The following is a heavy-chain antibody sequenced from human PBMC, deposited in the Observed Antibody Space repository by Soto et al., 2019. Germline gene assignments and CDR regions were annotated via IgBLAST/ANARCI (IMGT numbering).Heavy chain of an antibody. V-gene: IGHV3-33*01. Sequence: QVRLVESGGGVVQPGGSLRLSCAASGSTFSSYGMNWVRQAPGKGLGWVAVIWYDGSKKYYGDSVKGRFTISRDNSKNTVYLQMNRLRAEDTAVYYCARDWAPISLASAGGFDSWGQGTLVTVSS. CDR3: ARDWAPISLASAGGFDS. CDR1: GSTFSSYG. J-gene: IGHJ5*01. CDR2: IWYDGSKK. D-gene: IGHD6-13*01.